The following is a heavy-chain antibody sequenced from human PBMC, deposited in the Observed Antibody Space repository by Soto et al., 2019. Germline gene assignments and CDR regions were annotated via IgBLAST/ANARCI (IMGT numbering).Heavy chain of an antibody. CDR3: ARMGRFLEWFSSWFEA. CDR1: GCTFSSYA. V-gene: IGHV1-69*13. CDR2: IIPIFGTA. Sequence: SVKVSCKASGCTFSSYASSWVRQAPGQGLEWMGGIIPIFGTANYAQKFQGRVTITADESTSTAYMELSSLRSEDTAVYYCARMGRFLEWFSSWFEAWGQGTLVSVSS. J-gene: IGHJ5*02. D-gene: IGHD3-3*01.